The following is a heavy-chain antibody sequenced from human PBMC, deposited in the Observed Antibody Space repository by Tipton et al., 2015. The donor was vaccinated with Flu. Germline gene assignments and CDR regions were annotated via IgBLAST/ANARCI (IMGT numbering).Heavy chain of an antibody. V-gene: IGHV3-23*01. Sequence: SLRLSCATSGITLSTFAMSWVRQAPGKGLECVSIISGRGDRTYIADSVKGRFAISRDNAKNSLYLQMNSLRSEDTAVYYCARAWAAAGSAWGQGTLVTVSS. CDR2: ISGRGDRT. CDR3: ARAWAAAGSA. CDR1: GITLSTFA. J-gene: IGHJ5*02. D-gene: IGHD6-13*01.